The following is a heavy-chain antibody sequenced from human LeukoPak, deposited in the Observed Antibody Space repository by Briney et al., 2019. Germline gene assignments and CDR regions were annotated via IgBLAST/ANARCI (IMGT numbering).Heavy chain of an antibody. CDR2: ISWNSGSI. V-gene: IGHV3-9*01. CDR1: GFTFDEYV. CDR3: AKGAPGNYYYMDV. J-gene: IGHJ6*03. Sequence: SLRLSCAASGFTFDEYVMHWVRQAPGKGLEWVSGISWNSGSIGYADSVKGRFTISRDNAKKSLYLQMNSLRAEDTALYYCAKGAPGNYYYMDVWGTGTTVTVSS.